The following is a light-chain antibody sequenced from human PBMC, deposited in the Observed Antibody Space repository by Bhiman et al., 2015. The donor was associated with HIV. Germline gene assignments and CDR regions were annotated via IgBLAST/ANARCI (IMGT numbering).Light chain of an antibody. V-gene: IGLV2-14*01. CDR1: SSDVGGYNY. Sequence: QSALTQPASVSGSPGQSITISCTGTSSDVGGYNYVSWYQQHPGKAPKLMIYDVSKRSSGVSNRFSGSKSGNTASLTISGLQTEDEADYYCSSYTTSTTVLFGGGTKLTVL. J-gene: IGLJ2*01. CDR3: SSYTTSTTVL. CDR2: DVS.